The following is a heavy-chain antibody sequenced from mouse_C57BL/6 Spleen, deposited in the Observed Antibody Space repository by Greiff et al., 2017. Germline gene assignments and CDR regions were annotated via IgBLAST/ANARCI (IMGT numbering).Heavy chain of an antibody. CDR3: ARYLYGYDGAWFAY. CDR2: ISNKANGYTT. CDR1: GFTFTDYY. V-gene: IGHV7-3*01. D-gene: IGHD2-2*01. J-gene: IGHJ3*01. Sequence: DVMLVESGGGLVQPGGSLSLSCAASGFTFTDYYMSWVRQPPGKALEWLGFISNKANGYTTEYSASVKGRFTISRDNSQSILYLQMNARRAEDSATYYCARYLYGYDGAWFAYWGQGTLVTVSA.